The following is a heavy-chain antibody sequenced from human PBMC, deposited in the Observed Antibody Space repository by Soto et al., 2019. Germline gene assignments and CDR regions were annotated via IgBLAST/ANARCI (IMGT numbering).Heavy chain of an antibody. CDR2: IIPIFGTA. Sequence: AASLIGSCDASGGTFSSYAISWVRQAPGQGLEWMGGIIPIFGTANYAQKFQGRVTITADKSTSTAYMELSSLRSEDMAVYYCARGTVPAAPIYYYGMDVWGQGTTFPVSS. J-gene: IGHJ6*02. CDR1: GGTFSSYA. V-gene: IGHV1-69*06. D-gene: IGHD2-2*01. CDR3: ARGTVPAAPIYYYGMDV.